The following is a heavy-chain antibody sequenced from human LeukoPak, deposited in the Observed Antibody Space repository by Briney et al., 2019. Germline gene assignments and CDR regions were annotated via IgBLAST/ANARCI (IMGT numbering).Heavy chain of an antibody. D-gene: IGHD1-26*01. V-gene: IGHV3-23*01. CDR1: ALTFSTHG. Sequence: PGGSLRLACVGSALTFSTHGMDWVRQAPEKGLEWVSAISGSGANTYQAVSVKGRFTISRDNSKNTLYLQMSSLRAEDTAVYYCAKSLRSLILRGLPGYFAYGGQGTLVTVSS. CDR2: ISGSGANT. J-gene: IGHJ4*02. CDR3: AKSLRSLILRGLPGYFAY.